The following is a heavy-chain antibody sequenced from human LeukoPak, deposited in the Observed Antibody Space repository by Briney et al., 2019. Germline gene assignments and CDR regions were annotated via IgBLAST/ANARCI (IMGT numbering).Heavy chain of an antibody. CDR1: GYTFTSYG. Sequence: ASVKVSCKASGYTFTSYGISWVRQAPGQGLEWMGWISAYNGNTNYAQKLQGRVTMTTDTSTSTAYMKLRSLRSDDTAVYYCAREQDTAVPSDYWGQGTLVTVSS. CDR2: ISAYNGNT. CDR3: AREQDTAVPSDY. J-gene: IGHJ4*02. V-gene: IGHV1-18*01. D-gene: IGHD5-18*01.